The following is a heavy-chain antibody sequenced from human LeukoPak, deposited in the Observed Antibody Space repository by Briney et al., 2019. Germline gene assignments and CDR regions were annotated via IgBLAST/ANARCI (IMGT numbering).Heavy chain of an antibody. CDR3: ARDRRGYSGYDPY. D-gene: IGHD5-12*01. CDR1: GFTFSSYA. CDR2: ISGSGGST. Sequence: GGSLRLSCAASGFTFSSYAMSWVRQAPGKGLEWVSAISGSGGSTYYADSVKGRFTISRDNSKNTLYLQMNSLRAEDTAVYYCARDRRGYSGYDPYWGQGTLVTVSS. J-gene: IGHJ4*02. V-gene: IGHV3-23*01.